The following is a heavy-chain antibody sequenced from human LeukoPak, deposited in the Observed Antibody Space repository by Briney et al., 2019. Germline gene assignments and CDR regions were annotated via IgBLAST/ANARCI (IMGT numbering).Heavy chain of an antibody. Sequence: SETLSLTCTVSGYSISSGYYWGWIRQPPGKGLEWIGEINHSGSTNYNPSLKSRVTISVDTSKNQFSLKLSSVTAADTAVYYCARNNQLPTFYYYYYYYMDVWGKGTTVTVSS. CDR2: INHSGST. CDR3: ARNNQLPTFYYYYYYYMDV. CDR1: GYSISSGYY. D-gene: IGHD2-2*01. J-gene: IGHJ6*03. V-gene: IGHV4-38-2*02.